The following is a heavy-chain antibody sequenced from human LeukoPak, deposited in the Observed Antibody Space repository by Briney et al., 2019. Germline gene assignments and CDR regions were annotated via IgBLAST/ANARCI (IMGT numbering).Heavy chain of an antibody. Sequence: GGSLRLSCAASGFTFRNHWMHWVRQTPGEGLLWVSRISSDGSSTTYADSVKGRFTISRDNAKNTLYLQMNNLRAEDTAMYYCARDQRVTGRPDIDYWGQGTLVIVSS. CDR1: GFTFRNHW. V-gene: IGHV3-74*03. J-gene: IGHJ4*02. CDR2: ISSDGSST. CDR3: ARDQRVTGRPDIDY. D-gene: IGHD6-6*01.